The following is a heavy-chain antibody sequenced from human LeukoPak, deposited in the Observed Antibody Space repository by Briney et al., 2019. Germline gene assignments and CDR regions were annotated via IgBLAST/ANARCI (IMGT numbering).Heavy chain of an antibody. CDR1: AFTFSNDW. CDR3: ARVGIAPRTIWFDP. CDR2: INQDKRET. Sequence: TGESLTLSCAASAFTFSNDWMSWVRPPPGKWLEWVANINQDKRETAYEDPGKVPFTISRDNAKNSMDLQMNSLSAEDTALYYSARVGIAPRTIWFDPWGQGTLVTVSS. J-gene: IGHJ5*02. V-gene: IGHV3-7*01. D-gene: IGHD6-6*01.